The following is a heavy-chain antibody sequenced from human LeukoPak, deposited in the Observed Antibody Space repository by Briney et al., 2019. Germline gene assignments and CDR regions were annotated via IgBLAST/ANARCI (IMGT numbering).Heavy chain of an antibody. Sequence: SETLSLTCTVSGYSISSGYYWGWIRQPPGKGLEWIGSIYHSGSTNYNPSLKSRVTISVDTSKNQFSLKLSSVTAADTAVYYCARHGILFYGFRGLVRFDPWAREPWSPSPQ. CDR2: IYHSGST. CDR1: GYSISSGYY. J-gene: IGHJ5*02. D-gene: IGHD3-10*01. CDR3: ARHGILFYGFRGLVRFDP. V-gene: IGHV4-38-2*02.